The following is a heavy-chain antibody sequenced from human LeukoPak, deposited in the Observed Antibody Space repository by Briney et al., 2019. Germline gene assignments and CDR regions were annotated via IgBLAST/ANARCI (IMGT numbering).Heavy chain of an antibody. CDR3: ARDRPLGYSNYGEWDYFDY. V-gene: IGHV4-30-4*08. J-gene: IGHJ4*02. CDR1: GGSISSGDYY. Sequence: SQTLSLTCTVSGGSISSGDYYWSWIRQPPGKGLEWIGYIYYSGSTYYNPSLKSRVTISVDTSKNQLSLKLSSVTAADTAVYYCARDRPLGYSNYGEWDYFDYWGQGTLVTVSS. D-gene: IGHD4-11*01. CDR2: IYYSGST.